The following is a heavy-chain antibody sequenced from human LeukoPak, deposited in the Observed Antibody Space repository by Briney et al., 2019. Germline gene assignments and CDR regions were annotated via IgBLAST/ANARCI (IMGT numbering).Heavy chain of an antibody. CDR2: IYYSGST. CDR1: GGSISSYY. CDR3: AGRPALCGGDRYGGWGY. V-gene: IGHV4-59*01. D-gene: IGHD2-21*02. Sequence: SETLSLTCTVSGGSISSYYWSWIRQPPGKGLEWIGYIYYSGSTNYNPSLKSRVTISVDTSKNQFSLKLSSVTAADTAVYYCAGRPALCGGDRYGGWGYWGQGTLVTVSS. J-gene: IGHJ4*02.